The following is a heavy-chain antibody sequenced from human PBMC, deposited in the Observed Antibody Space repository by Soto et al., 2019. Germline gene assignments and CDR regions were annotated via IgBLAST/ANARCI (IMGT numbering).Heavy chain of an antibody. CDR2: IYYSGST. D-gene: IGHD1-26*01. CDR3: ARLTAARGIVLRGWFDP. CDR1: GGSISSRSYY. J-gene: IGHJ5*02. Sequence: SETLSLTCTASGGSISSRSYYWGWIGQPPGKGLEWIGSIYYSGSTYYNPSLKSRVTISVDTSKNQFSLKLSSVTAADTAVYYCARLTAARGIVLRGWFDPWGQGTLVTVSS. V-gene: IGHV4-39*01.